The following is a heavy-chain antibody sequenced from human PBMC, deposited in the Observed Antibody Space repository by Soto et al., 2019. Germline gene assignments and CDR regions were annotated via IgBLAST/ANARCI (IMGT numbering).Heavy chain of an antibody. CDR1: GDSFNTFA. V-gene: IGHV1-69*06. CDR2: IIPNFDTP. CDR3: ARPYYYCSGYYLWYFDY. J-gene: IGHJ4*02. Sequence: QVQLVQSGAEVKKPGSSVKLSCKASGDSFNTFAVTWVRQAPGQGLEWMGGIIPNFDTPNYAQKFQGRVTIIADKSTSTPYMELSSLRSEDTAVYYCARPYYYCSGYYLWYFDYWGQGTLVTVSS. D-gene: IGHD3-22*01.